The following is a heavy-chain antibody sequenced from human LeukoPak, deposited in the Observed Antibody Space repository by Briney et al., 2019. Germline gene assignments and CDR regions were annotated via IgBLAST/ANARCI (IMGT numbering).Heavy chain of an antibody. CDR2: ISSSGSTI. V-gene: IGHV3-48*03. Sequence: GGSLRLSCAAAGFTFSSYEMNWVRQAAGKGLEWVSYISSSGSTIYYADSVKGRFTISRDNAKNSLYLQMNSLRAEDTAVYYCASLERVDAFDIWGQGTMVTVSS. D-gene: IGHD1-1*01. J-gene: IGHJ3*02. CDR1: GFTFSSYE. CDR3: ASLERVDAFDI.